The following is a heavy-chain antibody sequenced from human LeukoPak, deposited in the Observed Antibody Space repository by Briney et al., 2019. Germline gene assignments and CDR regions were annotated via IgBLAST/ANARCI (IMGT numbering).Heavy chain of an antibody. CDR1: AFTFSSYN. CDR3: ARGRTSSWYFDY. J-gene: IGHJ4*02. D-gene: IGHD6-13*01. Sequence: GRCLRLSWPPAAFTFSSYNMSWVRQAPGKGMDWVSFISSSSSTIYNADSVKGRFTISRDNAQNSLYLQMNSLRDEDTAVYYCARGRTSSWYFDYWGQGSLVTVSS. CDR2: ISSSSSTI. V-gene: IGHV3-48*02.